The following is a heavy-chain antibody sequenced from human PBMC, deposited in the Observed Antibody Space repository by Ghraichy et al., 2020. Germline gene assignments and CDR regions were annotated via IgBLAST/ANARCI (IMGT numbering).Heavy chain of an antibody. CDR1: GFTFSTYW. Sequence: GSLRLSCAASGFTFSTYWMHWVRQPPGKGLVWISRIKTDGSSTNYADSVKGRFIISRDNTKNTLYLQMDSLRADDTAVYYCARGFTATAAGGIGGWFDPWGQGTQVIVSS. CDR2: IKTDGSST. V-gene: IGHV3-74*01. CDR3: ARGFTATAAGGIGGWFDP. J-gene: IGHJ5*02. D-gene: IGHD6-13*01.